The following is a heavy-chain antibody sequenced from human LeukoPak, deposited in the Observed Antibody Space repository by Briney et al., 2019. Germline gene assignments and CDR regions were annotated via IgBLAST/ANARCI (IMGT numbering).Heavy chain of an antibody. CDR1: GFTFITSW. Sequence: GGSLRLSCAASGFTFITSWMHWVRHAPGKGLVWVSRINSDGSSTAYADSVKGRFTISRDNAKNTLDLQMNSLRAEDTAVYYCARDCRVRGVTAPGIDYWGQGTLVTVSS. J-gene: IGHJ4*02. V-gene: IGHV3-74*01. D-gene: IGHD3-10*02. CDR2: INSDGSST. CDR3: ARDCRVRGVTAPGIDY.